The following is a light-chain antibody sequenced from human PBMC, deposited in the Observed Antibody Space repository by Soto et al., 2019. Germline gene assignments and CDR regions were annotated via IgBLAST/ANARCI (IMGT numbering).Light chain of an antibody. CDR3: SSYRASSTTHYV. CDR1: SSDVGGYIY. CDR2: DVS. Sequence: QSVLTQPASLSGSPGQSITISCTGTSSDVGGYIYVSWYQQHPGKAPKLMIYDVSNRPSGVSNRFPGSKSGNTASLTICGLQAEDEADYYCSSYRASSTTHYVFGTGTKLTVL. V-gene: IGLV2-14*03. J-gene: IGLJ1*01.